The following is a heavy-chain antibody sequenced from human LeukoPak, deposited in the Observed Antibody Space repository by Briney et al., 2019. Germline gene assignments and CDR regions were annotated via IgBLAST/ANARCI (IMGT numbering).Heavy chain of an antibody. D-gene: IGHD3-10*01. Sequence: GGSLRLSCAASGFTFSSYAMHWVRQAPGKGLEWVAVIWYDGSNKYYADSVKGRLTISRDNSKNTLYLQMNSLRAEDTAVYYCAGNYGPYYFDYWGQGTLVTVSS. V-gene: IGHV3-33*01. CDR1: GFTFSSYA. CDR3: AGNYGPYYFDY. J-gene: IGHJ4*02. CDR2: IWYDGSNK.